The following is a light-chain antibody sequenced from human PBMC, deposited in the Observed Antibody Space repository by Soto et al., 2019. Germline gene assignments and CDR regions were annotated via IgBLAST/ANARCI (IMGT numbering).Light chain of an antibody. J-gene: IGKJ3*01. CDR1: QSVSGNC. V-gene: IGKV3-20*01. CDR3: RQDCTSPQT. Sequence: EIVLTQSPGTLSLSPGERATLSCRASQSVSGNCLDWYQHTPGQAPRLLIYRASNRATDIPDRFSGSGSATDFTLAISSLEPEDFAVYYCRQDCTSPQTFGPGTKVDI. CDR2: RAS.